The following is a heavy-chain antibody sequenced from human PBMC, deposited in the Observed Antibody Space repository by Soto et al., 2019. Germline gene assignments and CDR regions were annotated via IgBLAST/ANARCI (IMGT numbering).Heavy chain of an antibody. CDR2: ISGYNGET. CDR1: GFAFDTYG. V-gene: IGHV1-18*01. J-gene: IGHJ5*02. CDR3: ARDPHEFCSPYFFDP. D-gene: IGHD3-3*01. Sequence: QLVQSGTEVKKPGASMKVSCKASGFAFDTYGFSWVRQAPGQRFEWMGWISGYNGETKYAQKFRGRLSMATDTSTSTASMELRSLTSDDTAVYYCARDPHEFCSPYFFDPWGQGTLVIVSS.